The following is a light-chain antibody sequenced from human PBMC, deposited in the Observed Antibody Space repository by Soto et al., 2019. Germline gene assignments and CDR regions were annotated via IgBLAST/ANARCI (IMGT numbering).Light chain of an antibody. V-gene: IGKV3-15*01. CDR2: GAF. CDR3: QQYNRWPRT. J-gene: IGKJ1*01. CDR1: QNIKTT. Sequence: DRVLTQSPATLSVSPGERATLSCRASQNIKTTLAWYQHKPGQATRLLIYGAFTGATGVPARFSGSGSGTEFTLTISSLQSEDFATYYCQQYNRWPRTFGQGTKVDIK.